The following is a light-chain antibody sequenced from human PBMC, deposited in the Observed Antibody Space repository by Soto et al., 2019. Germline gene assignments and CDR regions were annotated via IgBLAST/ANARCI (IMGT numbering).Light chain of an antibody. J-gene: IGLJ3*02. V-gene: IGLV2-14*03. CDR1: RLDVGGYNY. CDR2: EVT. Sequence: QSALTQPASVSGSPGQSITISCTGTRLDVGGYNYVSWYQQQPGKAPKLIIYEVTNRPSGVSDRFSGSKSDNTASLTISGLQTEDQADYYCCSYAGSFTWVFGGGTKVTVL. CDR3: CSYAGSFTWV.